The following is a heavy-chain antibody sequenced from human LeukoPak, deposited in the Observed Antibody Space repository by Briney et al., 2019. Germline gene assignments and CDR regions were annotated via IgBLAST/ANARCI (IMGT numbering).Heavy chain of an antibody. CDR3: ARGPPPDFDY. V-gene: IGHV4-59*12. J-gene: IGHJ4*02. Sequence: PSETLSLTCTVSGGSISSYYWSWIRQPPGKGLEWIGYIYYSGSTNYNPSLKSRVTMSVDTSKNQFSLKLSSVIAADTAVYYCARGPPPDFDYWGQETLVTVSS. CDR1: GGSISSYY. CDR2: IYYSGST.